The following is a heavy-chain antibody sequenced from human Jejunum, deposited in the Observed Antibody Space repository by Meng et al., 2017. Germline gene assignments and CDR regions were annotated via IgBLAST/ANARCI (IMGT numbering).Heavy chain of an antibody. CDR1: CGSISISNYY. J-gene: IGHJ4*02. CDR3: ARHLGHGDGLKIGFDY. Sequence: QLQLQASVPGLVKPSETLSLTCTVSCGSISISNYYWGWLRQPPGKGLVWIGSINYSGNTYQNPSLKSRGTISVDTSKNQFSLTVSSVTAADTAVYYCARHLGHGDGLKIGFDYWGQGTLVTVSS. V-gene: IGHV4-39*01. D-gene: IGHD4-17*01. CDR2: INYSGNT.